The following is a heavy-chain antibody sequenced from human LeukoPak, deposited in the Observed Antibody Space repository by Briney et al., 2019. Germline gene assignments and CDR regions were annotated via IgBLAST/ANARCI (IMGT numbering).Heavy chain of an antibody. Sequence: GGSLRLSCAASGFTVSAHYMGWVRQAPGKGLEWVSVICSGDTTDCADSVKGRFTVSRDSSKNTLYLQMNSLRVEDTAVYYCTRGPDEAKLSKWGQGTLVTVSS. CDR2: ICSGDTT. V-gene: IGHV3-53*01. CDR1: GFTVSAHY. J-gene: IGHJ4*02. D-gene: IGHD1-14*01. CDR3: TRGPDEAKLSK.